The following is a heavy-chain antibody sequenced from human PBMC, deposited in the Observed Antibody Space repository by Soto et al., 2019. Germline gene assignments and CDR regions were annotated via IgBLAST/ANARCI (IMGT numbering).Heavy chain of an antibody. CDR3: VRDKWQFDY. CDR2: VSPNSGDT. V-gene: IGHV1-2*02. Sequence: QVQLVQSGAEVKKSGASVKVSCKTSGYPFREFRMHWVRQAPGQGLEWMGWVSPNSGDTNYAQEFHGRVTMTRDTTINTVYMELHSLSSDEPSMYDCVRDKWQFDYWGQGTLVTVSS. D-gene: IGHD5-12*01. J-gene: IGHJ4*02. CDR1: GYPFREFR.